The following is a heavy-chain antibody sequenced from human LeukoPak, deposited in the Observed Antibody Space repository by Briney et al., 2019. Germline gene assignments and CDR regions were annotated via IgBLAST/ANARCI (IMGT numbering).Heavy chain of an antibody. CDR2: ISYDGSNK. V-gene: IGHV3-30*09. D-gene: IGHD3-22*01. CDR1: GFTFSSYA. J-gene: IGHJ4*02. Sequence: GGFLRLSCAASGFTFSSYAMHWVRQAPGKGLEWVAVISYDGSNKYYADSVKGRFAISRDNSKNTLYLQMNSLRAEDTAVYYCARDALTYYYDSSGYFLDYWGQGTLVTVSS. CDR3: ARDALTYYYDSSGYFLDY.